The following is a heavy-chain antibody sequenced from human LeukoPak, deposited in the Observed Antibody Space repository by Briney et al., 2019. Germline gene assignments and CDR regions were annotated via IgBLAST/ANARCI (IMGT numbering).Heavy chain of an antibody. J-gene: IGHJ4*02. CDR3: AKLTTS. CDR1: GFSFTDFS. V-gene: IGHV3-23*01. D-gene: IGHD4-11*01. CDR2: TVGGGDGT. Sequence: GGSLRLSCAASGFSFTDFSMHWVRQAPGKGLEWVAVTVGGGDGTYYADSVKGRFTISRDNSNNTLYLQMNSLRAEDTAVYYCAKLTTSWGQGTLVTVSS.